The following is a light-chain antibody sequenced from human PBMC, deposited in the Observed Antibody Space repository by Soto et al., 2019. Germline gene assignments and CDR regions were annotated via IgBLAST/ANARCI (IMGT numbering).Light chain of an antibody. V-gene: IGLV1-40*01. CDR3: QSYDSSLSGWL. Sequence: QSALTQPPSVSGAPGQRVTISCTGSSSNIGAGYDVHWYQQLPGTAPKLLVHGNTDRPSGVPDRFSGSKSGTSASLAITGLQAEDEADYYCQSYDSSLSGWLFGGGTKVTVL. J-gene: IGLJ2*01. CDR1: SSNIGAGYD. CDR2: GNT.